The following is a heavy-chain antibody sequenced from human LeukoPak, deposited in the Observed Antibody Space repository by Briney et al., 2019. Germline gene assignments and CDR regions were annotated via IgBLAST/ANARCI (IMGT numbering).Heavy chain of an antibody. CDR3: AKDIFTGIAAAGIFDY. Sequence: GGSLRLSCAASGFTFDDYAMHWVRQAPGKGLEWVSGISWNSGSIGYADSVKGRFTISRDNAKNSLYLQMNSLRAEDTALYYCAKDIFTGIAAAGIFDYWGQGALVTVSS. V-gene: IGHV3-9*01. CDR1: GFTFDDYA. D-gene: IGHD6-13*01. CDR2: ISWNSGSI. J-gene: IGHJ4*02.